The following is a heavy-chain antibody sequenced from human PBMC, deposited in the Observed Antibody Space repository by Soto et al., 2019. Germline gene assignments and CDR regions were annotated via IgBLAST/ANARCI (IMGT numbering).Heavy chain of an antibody. CDR3: AKDHPDIVVVPAAYDGMDV. CDR2: ISYDGSNK. J-gene: IGHJ6*02. V-gene: IGHV3-30*18. D-gene: IGHD2-2*01. Sequence: PGGSLRLSCAASGFTFSSYGMHWVRQAPGKGLEWVAVISYDGSNKYYADSVKGRFTISRDNSKNTLYLQMNSLGAEDTAVYYCAKDHPDIVVVPAAYDGMDVWGQGTTVTVSS. CDR1: GFTFSSYG.